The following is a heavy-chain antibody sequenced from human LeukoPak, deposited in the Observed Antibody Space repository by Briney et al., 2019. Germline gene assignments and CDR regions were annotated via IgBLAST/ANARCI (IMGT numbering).Heavy chain of an antibody. CDR2: SNPNSGGT. CDR1: VYTFTGYY. J-gene: IGHJ5*02. D-gene: IGHD6-19*01. Sequence: ASVNVSCKASVYTFTGYYMHWVRQAPGQGLEWMGWSNPNSGGTNYAQKFQGRVTMTRDTSISTAYMELSRLRSDDTAVYYCAREVYRAVAGTTIVWFDPWGQGTLVTVSS. V-gene: IGHV1-2*02. CDR3: AREVYRAVAGTTIVWFDP.